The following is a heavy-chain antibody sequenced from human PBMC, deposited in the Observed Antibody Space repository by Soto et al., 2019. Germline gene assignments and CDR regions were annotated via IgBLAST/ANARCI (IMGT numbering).Heavy chain of an antibody. Sequence: GESLKISCKGSGYSFTSYWIGWVRQMPGKGLEWMGIIYPGDSDTRYSPSFQGQVTISADKSISTAYLQWSSLKASDTAMYYCARHEGSSTVESDYYYYGMDVWGQGTTVTGSS. CDR2: IYPGDSDT. D-gene: IGHD6-6*01. CDR3: ARHEGSSTVESDYYYYGMDV. V-gene: IGHV5-51*01. J-gene: IGHJ6*02. CDR1: GYSFTSYW.